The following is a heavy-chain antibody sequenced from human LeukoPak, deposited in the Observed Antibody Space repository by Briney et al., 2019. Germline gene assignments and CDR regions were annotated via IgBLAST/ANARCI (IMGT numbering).Heavy chain of an antibody. CDR1: GYTFTSYS. CDR3: ARGGSCNSASGGDCSHLLIA. CDR2: INPSGGST. J-gene: IGHJ5*02. V-gene: IGHV1-46*01. Sequence: RASVKVSCKASGYTFTSYSMHWVRQAPGQGLEWMGIINPSGGSTSYAQKFQGRVTMTRDTSTSTVYMELSSLRSEDTAVYYCARGGSCNSASGGDCSHLLIAWGQGTLVTVSS. D-gene: IGHD2-21*02.